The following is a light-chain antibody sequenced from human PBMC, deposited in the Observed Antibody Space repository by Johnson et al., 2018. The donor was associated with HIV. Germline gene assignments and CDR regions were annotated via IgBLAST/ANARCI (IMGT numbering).Light chain of an antibody. V-gene: IGLV1-51*02. CDR1: SSKIGNNY. CDR3: GTWDSSLSAGENV. CDR2: ENN. Sequence: QSVLTQPPSVSAAPGQKVTISCSGSSSKIGNNYVSWYQQLPGTAPKLLIYENNKRPSGIPDRFSGSKSGTSATLGITGLQTGDEADYYCGTWDSSLSAGENVFGTGTKVTVL. J-gene: IGLJ1*01.